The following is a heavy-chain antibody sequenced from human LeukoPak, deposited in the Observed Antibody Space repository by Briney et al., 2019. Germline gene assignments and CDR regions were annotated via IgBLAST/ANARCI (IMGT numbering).Heavy chain of an antibody. CDR3: AKDLSGYDYYYGMDV. CDR2: ISWNSGSI. D-gene: IGHD5-12*01. V-gene: IGHV3-9*01. J-gene: IGHJ6*02. CDR1: GFTFDDYA. Sequence: GRSLRLSCAASGFTFDDYAMHWVRQAPGKGLEWVSGISWNSGSIGYADSVKGRFTISRDNAKNSLYLQMNSLRAEDTALYYCAKDLSGYDYYYGMDVWGQGTTVTVSS.